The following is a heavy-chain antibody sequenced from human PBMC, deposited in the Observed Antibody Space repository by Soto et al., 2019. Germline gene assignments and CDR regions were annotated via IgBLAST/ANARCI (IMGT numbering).Heavy chain of an antibody. D-gene: IGHD5-12*01. Sequence: EVQLVETGGGLIQPGGSLRLSCAASGFTVSSNYMSWVRQAPGKGLEWVSVIYSGGSTYYADSVKGRFTISRDNSKNTLYLQMNSLRAEDTAVYYCARDDGRGYSGYFDYWGQGTLVTVSS. V-gene: IGHV3-53*02. CDR2: IYSGGST. CDR1: GFTVSSNY. CDR3: ARDDGRGYSGYFDY. J-gene: IGHJ4*02.